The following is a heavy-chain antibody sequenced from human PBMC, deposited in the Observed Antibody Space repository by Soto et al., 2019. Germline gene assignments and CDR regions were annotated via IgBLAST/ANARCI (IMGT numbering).Heavy chain of an antibody. CDR3: ARDGVGTTTYFGYFDY. CDR2: TRHDGSNT. V-gene: IGHV3-33*01. CDR1: GFTFSGFG. J-gene: IGHJ4*02. D-gene: IGHD1-26*01. Sequence: PGGSLRLSCAAAGFTFSGFGMHRVSQAPGKGLEWVAVTRHDGSNTYYADSVRGRFTISRDNSNKMLYLQMNSLRAEDTAVYYCARDGVGTTTYFGYFDYWGQGTLVTVSS.